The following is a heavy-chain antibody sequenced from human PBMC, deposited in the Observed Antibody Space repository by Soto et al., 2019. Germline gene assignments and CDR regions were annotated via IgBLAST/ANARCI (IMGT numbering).Heavy chain of an antibody. Sequence: SVKVSCKASGGTFSSYAISCVRQAPGQGLEWMGGIIPIFGTANYAQKFQGRVTITADESTSTAYMELSSLRSEDTAVYYCAREDCSSTSCYLGENYYYYGMDVWGQGPTVTVSS. V-gene: IGHV1-69*13. D-gene: IGHD2-2*01. J-gene: IGHJ6*02. CDR1: GGTFSSYA. CDR2: IIPIFGTA. CDR3: AREDCSSTSCYLGENYYYYGMDV.